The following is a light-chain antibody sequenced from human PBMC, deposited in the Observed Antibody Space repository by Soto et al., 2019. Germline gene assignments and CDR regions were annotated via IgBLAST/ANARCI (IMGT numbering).Light chain of an antibody. CDR3: QAWDSSTYVV. Sequence: SYELTQPPSVSVSPGQTASITCSGDKLGDKYACWYQQKPGQSPVLVIYQDSKRPSGIPERFSGSNSGNTATLTISGTQAMDEADYSCQAWDSSTYVVFGGGTKLT. CDR1: KLGDKY. CDR2: QDS. V-gene: IGLV3-1*01. J-gene: IGLJ2*01.